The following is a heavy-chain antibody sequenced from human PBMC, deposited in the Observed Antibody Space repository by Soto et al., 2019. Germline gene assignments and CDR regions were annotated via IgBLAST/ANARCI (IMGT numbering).Heavy chain of an antibody. V-gene: IGHV4-30-2*01. J-gene: IGHJ5*02. D-gene: IGHD6-13*01. CDR3: ARVHSSSWYGSFRFGP. CDR2: IYHSGST. CDR1: GGSISSGGYS. Sequence: SETLSLICAVSGGSISSGGYSWSWIRQPPGKGLEWIGYIYHSGSTYYNPSLESRVTISVDRSKNQFSLKLSSVTAADTAVYYCARVHSSSWYGSFRFGPWGQGTLVTVSS.